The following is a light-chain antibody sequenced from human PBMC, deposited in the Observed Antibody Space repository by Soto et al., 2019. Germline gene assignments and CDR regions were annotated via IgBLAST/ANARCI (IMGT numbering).Light chain of an antibody. J-gene: IGLJ2*01. CDR2: EGF. CDR3: RSYAGRSTWDVV. V-gene: IGLV2-23*01. Sequence: QSALTQPASLSGSPGQSITISCTGTSSDVGGSGLVSWYQFHPGKAPKLLIFEGFKRPSGISNRFSGSKSGSTASLTISGLQAEDEADYYCRSYAGRSTWDVVFGGGTKLTVL. CDR1: SSDVGGSGL.